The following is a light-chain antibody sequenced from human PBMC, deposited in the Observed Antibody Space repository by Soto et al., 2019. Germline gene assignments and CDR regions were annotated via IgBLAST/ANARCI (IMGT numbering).Light chain of an antibody. V-gene: IGLV1-40*01. CDR2: DNT. J-gene: IGLJ3*02. Sequence: QSVLTQPPSVSGAPGQTVTISCTGSSSDIGADNDVHWYQQLPGTPPKLLIYDNTNRPSGVPDRFSGSKSGTSASLAITGLQAEDEADYYCQSCDSCLSGMVFGGGTKLTVL. CDR1: SSDIGADND. CDR3: QSCDSCLSGMV.